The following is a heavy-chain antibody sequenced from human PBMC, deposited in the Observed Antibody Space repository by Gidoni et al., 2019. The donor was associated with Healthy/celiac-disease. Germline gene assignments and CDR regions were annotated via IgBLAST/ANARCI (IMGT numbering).Heavy chain of an antibody. V-gene: IGHV3-21*01. CDR2: ISSSSSYI. D-gene: IGHD3-3*01. CDR1: GFTFSSYS. J-gene: IGHJ5*02. CDR3: AREVREYYDFWSGYSLPTGPYWFDP. Sequence: EVQLVESGGGLVKPGGSLRLSCAASGFTFSSYSMTWVRQAPGKGLEWVSSISSSSSYIYYADSVKDRFTISRENAKNSLYLQKNSLRAEDTAVYYCAREVREYYDFWSGYSLPTGPYWFDPWGQGTLVTVSS.